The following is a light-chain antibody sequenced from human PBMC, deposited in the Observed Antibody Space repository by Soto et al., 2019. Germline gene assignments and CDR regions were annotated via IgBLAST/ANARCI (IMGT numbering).Light chain of an antibody. V-gene: IGLV1-44*01. CDR1: SSNVGSNS. CDR3: AAWDDSLFGVV. CDR2: RSN. J-gene: IGLJ2*01. Sequence: QSVLTQPPSASGTPGQRVTISCSGSSSNVGSNSVNWYQQFPGTAPKVLIYRSNQRPSGVPDRFSGSKSGTSASLAISGLQSEDEADYYSAAWDDSLFGVVFGGGTKLTVL.